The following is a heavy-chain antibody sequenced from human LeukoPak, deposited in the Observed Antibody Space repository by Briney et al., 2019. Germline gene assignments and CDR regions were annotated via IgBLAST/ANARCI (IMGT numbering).Heavy chain of an antibody. CDR1: GFTVSYNY. CDR3: ARASDAFDI. Sequence: PGGSLRLSCAASGFTVSYNYMNWVRQAPGKGLEWVSVIYGGGSTYYADSVKGRFTMSRDNSKNTLYLQMNTLRVEDTAVYYCARASDAFDIWGQGTMVTVSS. V-gene: IGHV3-66*01. CDR2: IYGGGST. J-gene: IGHJ3*02. D-gene: IGHD5-12*01.